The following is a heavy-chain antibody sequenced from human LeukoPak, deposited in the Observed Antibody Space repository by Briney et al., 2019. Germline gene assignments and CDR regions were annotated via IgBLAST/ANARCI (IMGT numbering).Heavy chain of an antibody. D-gene: IGHD3-10*01. Sequence: GGSLRLSCAASGFTFSNYAMSWVRQAPGKGLEWVSVITGNGGSTYYADSVKGRFTISRDNSKDTLYLQMNSLRVEDAAVYHCAKGRGDPYFFDSWGQGTLVAVSS. CDR3: AKGRGDPYFFDS. J-gene: IGHJ4*02. CDR2: ITGNGGST. CDR1: GFTFSNYA. V-gene: IGHV3-23*01.